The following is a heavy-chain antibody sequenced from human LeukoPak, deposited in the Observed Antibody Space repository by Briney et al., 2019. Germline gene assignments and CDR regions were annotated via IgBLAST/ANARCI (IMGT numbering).Heavy chain of an antibody. CDR2: ISSSSSSYI. Sequence: PGGSLRLSCAASGFTFSTYSMNWVRQAPGKGLEWVSSISSSSSSYIYYADSVKGRFTISRDNAKKSVYLQMNSLRAEDTAVYYCVRSWYSGSYPDYWGQGTVVTVSS. J-gene: IGHJ4*02. D-gene: IGHD1-26*01. CDR3: VRSWYSGSYPDY. V-gene: IGHV3-21*01. CDR1: GFTFSTYS.